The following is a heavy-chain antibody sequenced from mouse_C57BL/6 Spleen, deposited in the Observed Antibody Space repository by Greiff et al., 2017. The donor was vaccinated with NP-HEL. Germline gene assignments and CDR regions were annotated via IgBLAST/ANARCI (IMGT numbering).Heavy chain of an antibody. Sequence: VQLQQSGPVLVKPGASVKMSCKASGYTFTDYYMNWVKQSPGKSLEWIGVINPYNGGTSYNQKFKGKATLTVDKSSSTAYMELNSLTSVESAVSYCATAQAPSYFDYWGQGTTLTVSS. CDR3: ATAQAPSYFDY. CDR1: GYTFTDYY. J-gene: IGHJ2*01. V-gene: IGHV1-19*01. CDR2: INPYNGGT. D-gene: IGHD3-2*02.